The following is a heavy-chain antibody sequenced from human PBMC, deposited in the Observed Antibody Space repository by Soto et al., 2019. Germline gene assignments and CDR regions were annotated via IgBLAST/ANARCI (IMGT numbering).Heavy chain of an antibody. Sequence: ASVKVSCKASGGTFSSCAISWVRQAPGQGLEWMGGIIPIFGTANYAQKFQGRVTITADESTSTAYMELSSLRSEDTAVYYCARAYDIYYDSSGLQVWGQGTLVTVSS. CDR3: ARAYDIYYDSSGLQV. D-gene: IGHD3-22*01. CDR2: IIPIFGTA. J-gene: IGHJ4*02. CDR1: GGTFSSCA. V-gene: IGHV1-69*13.